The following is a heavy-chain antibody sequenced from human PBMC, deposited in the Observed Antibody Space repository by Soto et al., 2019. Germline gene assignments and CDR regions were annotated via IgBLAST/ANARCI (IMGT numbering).Heavy chain of an antibody. CDR3: AKLDYYDSSGYETETS. J-gene: IGHJ4*02. D-gene: IGHD3-22*01. CDR1: GFTFSSYG. CDR2: ISYDGSNK. Sequence: GGSLRLSCAASGFTFSSYGMHWVRQAPGKGLEWVAVISYDGSNKYYADSVKGRFTISRDNSKNTLYLQMNSLRAEDTAVYYCAKLDYYDSSGYETETSWGQGTLVTVSS. V-gene: IGHV3-30*18.